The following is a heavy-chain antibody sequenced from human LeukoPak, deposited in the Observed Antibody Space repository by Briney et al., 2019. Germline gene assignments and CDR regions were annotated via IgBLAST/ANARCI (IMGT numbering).Heavy chain of an antibody. CDR3: AKDPLGYCSGGSCFHYFDF. D-gene: IGHD2-15*01. J-gene: IGHJ4*02. CDR1: GFTFSSYA. Sequence: GGSLRLSCAASGFTFSSYAMSWVRQAPGKGLEWVSTISAGDGSTFYADSVKGRFTISRDNFKNTLYLQMNSLRAEDTALYYCAKDPLGYCSGGSCFHYFDFWGQGTLVPVPS. CDR2: ISAGDGST. V-gene: IGHV3-23*01.